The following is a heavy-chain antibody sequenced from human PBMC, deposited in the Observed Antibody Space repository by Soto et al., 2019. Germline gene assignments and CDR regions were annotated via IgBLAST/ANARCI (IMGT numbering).Heavy chain of an antibody. CDR3: TRDIGGKGAY. Sequence: EVQLVESGGGLVQPGGSPRLSCAASGFTFSSYWMHWVRQVPGKGLLWVSRIDEYGSTINYADSVKGRFTISRDNARNTLYLEMNSLRAEDTALYYCTRDIGGKGAYWGPGTLVTVSS. V-gene: IGHV3-74*01. CDR2: IDEYGSTI. D-gene: IGHD3-10*01. CDR1: GFTFSSYW. J-gene: IGHJ4*02.